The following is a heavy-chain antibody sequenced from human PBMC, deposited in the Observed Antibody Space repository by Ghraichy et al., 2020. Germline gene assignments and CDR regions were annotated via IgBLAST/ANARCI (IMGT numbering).Heavy chain of an antibody. V-gene: IGHV4-34*01. CDR2: INHSGST. CDR1: GGSFSGYY. Sequence: SETLSLTCAVYGGSFSGYYWSWIRQPPGKGLEWIGEINHSGSTNYNPSLKSRVTISVDTSKNQFSLKLSSVTAADTAVYSCARGEHYGDLDYWGQGTLVTVSS. CDR3: ARGEHYGDLDY. J-gene: IGHJ4*02. D-gene: IGHD4-17*01.